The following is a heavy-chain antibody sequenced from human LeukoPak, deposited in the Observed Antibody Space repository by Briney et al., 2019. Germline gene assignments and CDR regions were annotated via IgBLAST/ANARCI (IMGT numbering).Heavy chain of an antibody. D-gene: IGHD6-13*01. V-gene: IGHV1-3*01. CDR3: ATDQTGAAANVV. J-gene: IGHJ4*02. CDR1: GYTFTSYA. CDR2: INAGNGNT. Sequence: ASVKVSCKASGYTFTSYAMHWVRQAPGQRLEWMGWINAGNGNTKYSQKFQGRVTITRDTSASTAYMELSSLRSEDTAVYYCATDQTGAAANVVWGQGTLVTVSS.